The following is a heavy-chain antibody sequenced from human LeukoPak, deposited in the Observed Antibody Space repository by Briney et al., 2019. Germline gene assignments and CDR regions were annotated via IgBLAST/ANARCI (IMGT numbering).Heavy chain of an antibody. J-gene: IGHJ4*02. CDR1: GGTFGSYA. CDR3: ARVSSGSYYGGFDY. D-gene: IGHD3-10*02. Sequence: GASVKVSCKASGGTFGSYAISWVRHAPGQGLEWMGGIIPIFGTANYAQKFEGRVTITTDESTSTAYMELSSLRSEDTAVYYCARVSSGSYYGGFDYWGQGTLVTVSS. V-gene: IGHV1-69*05. CDR2: IIPIFGTA.